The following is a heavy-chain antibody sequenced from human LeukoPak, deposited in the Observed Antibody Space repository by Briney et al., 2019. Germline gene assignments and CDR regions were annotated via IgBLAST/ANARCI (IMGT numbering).Heavy chain of an antibody. V-gene: IGHV3-48*04. Sequence: GGSLRLSCAASGFTFSSYNMNWVRQAPGKGLEWVSYISSSGSTIYYADSVKGRFTISRDNAKNSLYLQMNSLRAEDTAVYYCASITVTTYYYYYYMDVWGKGTTVTVSS. CDR3: ASITVTTYYYYYYMDV. J-gene: IGHJ6*03. D-gene: IGHD4-11*01. CDR2: ISSSGSTI. CDR1: GFTFSSYN.